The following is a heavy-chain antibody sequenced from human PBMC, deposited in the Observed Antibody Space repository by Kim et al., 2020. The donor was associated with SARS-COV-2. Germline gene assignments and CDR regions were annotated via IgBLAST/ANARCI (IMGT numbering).Heavy chain of an antibody. J-gene: IGHJ6*02. CDR2: IYYNGNT. Sequence: SETLSLTCSVSGGSISSSSHYWGWIRQPPGKGLEWIGSIYYNGNTYYNPSLKSRGTISVDTSKNQFSLNLSSVTAADTALYYCARDEGRDNYGLGSYYKPLGVDVWGQGTAVTVSS. D-gene: IGHD3-10*01. CDR3: ARDEGRDNYGLGSYYKPLGVDV. CDR1: GGSISSSSHY. V-gene: IGHV4-39*07.